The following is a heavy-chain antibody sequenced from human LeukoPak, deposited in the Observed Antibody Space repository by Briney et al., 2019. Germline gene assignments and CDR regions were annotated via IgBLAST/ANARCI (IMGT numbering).Heavy chain of an antibody. D-gene: IGHD2-21*01. CDR3: ARDGGEFSNWFDP. CDR2: IYTTGST. CDR1: GGSINSGSYY. V-gene: IGHV4-61*02. J-gene: IGHJ5*02. Sequence: SVTLSLTCTVSGGSINSGSYYWSWIRQPAGKGLEWIGRIYTTGSTNYNPSLKSRVTISVDTSKNQFSLKLSSVTAADTAVHYCARDGGEFSNWFDPWGQGTLVTVSS.